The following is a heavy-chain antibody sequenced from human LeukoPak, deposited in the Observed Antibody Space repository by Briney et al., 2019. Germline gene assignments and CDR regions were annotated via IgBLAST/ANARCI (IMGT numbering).Heavy chain of an antibody. V-gene: IGHV4-31*11. CDR2: IYYSGST. CDR1: GGSISSGGYY. D-gene: IGHD3-10*01. CDR3: ATALYYYGSGSYYVFDY. J-gene: IGHJ4*02. Sequence: TPSETLSLTCAVSGGSISSGGYYWSWIRQHPGKGLEWIGYIYYSGSTYYNPSLKSRVTISVDTSKNQFSLKLSSVTAADTAVYYCATALYYYGSGSYYVFDYWGQGTLVTVSS.